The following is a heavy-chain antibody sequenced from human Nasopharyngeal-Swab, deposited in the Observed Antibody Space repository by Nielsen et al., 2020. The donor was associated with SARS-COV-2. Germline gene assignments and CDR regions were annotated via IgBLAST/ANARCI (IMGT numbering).Heavy chain of an antibody. J-gene: IGHJ6*02. Sequence: GGSLRLSCAASGFTFNNYNFNWVRQAPGKGLERVSSISSSSSYIYYADSVKGRFTIPRDNAKNSLYLQMNSLRAEDTAVYYCARDGLDYDFWSAYFMDVWGQGTTVTVSS. CDR3: ARDGLDYDFWSAYFMDV. CDR1: GFTFNNYN. V-gene: IGHV3-21*01. CDR2: ISSSSSYI. D-gene: IGHD3-3*01.